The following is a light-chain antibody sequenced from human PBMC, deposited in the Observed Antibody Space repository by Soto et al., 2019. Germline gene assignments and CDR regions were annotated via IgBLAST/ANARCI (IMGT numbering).Light chain of an antibody. CDR1: QSVRSY. CDR2: DAS. CDR3: QHRSSWPLT. Sequence: EIVLTQSPATLSLSPGERATLSCRASQSVRSYLTWYQQKPGQAPRLLVYDASNRAAGVPARFSGSGSGTDGTLTISSLEPDDFAVYYCQHRSSWPLTFGGGTKVEIK. V-gene: IGKV3-11*01. J-gene: IGKJ4*01.